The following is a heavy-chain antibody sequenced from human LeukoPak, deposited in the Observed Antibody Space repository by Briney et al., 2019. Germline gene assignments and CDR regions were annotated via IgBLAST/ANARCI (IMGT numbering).Heavy chain of an antibody. J-gene: IGHJ3*02. CDR3: ARGLDSVTWGPFDI. Sequence: GGSLRLSCAASGFTFSTYTMSWVRQAPGKGLEWVSAINTGGGTSSADPVKGRFTISRDNSESTLYLQMSSLRAEDTAVYYCARGLDSVTWGPFDIWGQGTVVTVSS. V-gene: IGHV3-23*01. CDR2: INTGGGT. CDR1: GFTFSTYT. D-gene: IGHD2-2*03.